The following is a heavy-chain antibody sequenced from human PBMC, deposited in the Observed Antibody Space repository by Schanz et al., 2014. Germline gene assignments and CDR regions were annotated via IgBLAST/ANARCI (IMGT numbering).Heavy chain of an antibody. CDR2: ISGSGNTI. J-gene: IGHJ4*02. Sequence: EVQLVESGGNLVQPGGSLRLSCEASGFTFSSHSMNWVRQAPGQGLEWLSYISGSGNTIYYADSVKGRFTISRDNAKNSLSLQMDRLRDEDTAVYYCARRYSGRYCFDYWGQGTLVAVSS. V-gene: IGHV3-48*02. CDR3: ARRYSGRYCFDY. CDR1: GFTFSSHS. D-gene: IGHD1-26*01.